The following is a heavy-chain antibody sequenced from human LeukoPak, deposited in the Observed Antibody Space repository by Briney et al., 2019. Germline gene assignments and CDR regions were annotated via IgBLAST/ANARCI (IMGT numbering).Heavy chain of an antibody. CDR3: AREFEPYDSSGYYRFDY. CDR1: GGTFISYA. J-gene: IGHJ4*02. CDR2: IIPIFGTA. D-gene: IGHD3-22*01. V-gene: IGHV1-69*13. Sequence: SVKVSCKASGGTFISYAISWVRQAPGQGLEWMGGIIPIFGTANYAQKFQGRVTITADESTSTAYMELSSLRSEDTAVYYCAREFEPYDSSGYYRFDYWGQGTLVTVSS.